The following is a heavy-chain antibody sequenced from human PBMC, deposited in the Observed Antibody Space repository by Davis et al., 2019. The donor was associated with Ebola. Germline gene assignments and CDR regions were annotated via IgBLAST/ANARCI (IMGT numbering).Heavy chain of an antibody. D-gene: IGHD5-12*01. CDR1: GFTLSGYD. CDR3: AKVLGSGYGRGYYYYYYGMDV. V-gene: IGHV3-30*02. CDR2: IWDDGSNK. Sequence: GESLKISCAASGFTLSGYDMNWVRQAPGKGLQWVAVIWDDGSNKYYADSVKGRFTISRDNSKNTLYLQMNSLRAEDTAVYYCAKVLGSGYGRGYYYYYYGMDVWGKGTTVTVSS. J-gene: IGHJ6*04.